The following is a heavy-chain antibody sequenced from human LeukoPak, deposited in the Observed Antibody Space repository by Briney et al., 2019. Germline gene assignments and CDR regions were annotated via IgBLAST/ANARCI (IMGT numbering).Heavy chain of an antibody. CDR3: ASSGWSLNYFDD. CDR2: ISGSGGST. Sequence: GGSLRLSCAASGFTFSSYAMSWVRQAPGRGLEWVSAISGSGGSTYYADSVKGRFTISRDNSKNTLYLQMKSLRAEDTAVYYCASSGWSLNYFDDWGQGTLVTVSS. V-gene: IGHV3-23*01. D-gene: IGHD6-19*01. J-gene: IGHJ4*02. CDR1: GFTFSSYA.